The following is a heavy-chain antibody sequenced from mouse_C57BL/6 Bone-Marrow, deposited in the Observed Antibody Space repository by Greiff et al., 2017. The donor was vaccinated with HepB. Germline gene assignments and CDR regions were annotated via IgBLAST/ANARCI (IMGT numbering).Heavy chain of an antibody. CDR3: ARGYDIAWFAY. D-gene: IGHD2-14*01. CDR2: ISDGGSYT. CDR1: GFTFSSYA. J-gene: IGHJ3*01. Sequence: DVQLQESGGGLVKPGGSLKLSCAASGFTFSSYAMSWVRQTPEKRLEWVATISDGGSYTYYPDNVKGRFTISRDNAKNNLYLQMSHLKSEDTAMYYCARGYDIAWFAYWGQGTLVTVSA. V-gene: IGHV5-4*01.